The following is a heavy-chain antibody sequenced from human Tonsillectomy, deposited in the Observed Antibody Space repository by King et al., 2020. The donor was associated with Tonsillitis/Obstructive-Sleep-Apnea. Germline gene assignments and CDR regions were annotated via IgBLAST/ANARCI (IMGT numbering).Heavy chain of an antibody. CDR3: ARDLGSSHLGY. CDR1: GGTFSSYG. CDR2: IIPLLDMT. V-gene: IGHV1-69*09. D-gene: IGHD6-6*01. J-gene: IGHJ4*02. Sequence: QLVQSGAEVKKPGSSVKVSCKASGGTFSSYGISWVRQAPGQGLEWMGGIIPLLDMTNYAQKFQGRVAITADKSTSTVYMELNSLRSDDTAVYYCARDLGSSHLGYWGQGTLVTVSS.